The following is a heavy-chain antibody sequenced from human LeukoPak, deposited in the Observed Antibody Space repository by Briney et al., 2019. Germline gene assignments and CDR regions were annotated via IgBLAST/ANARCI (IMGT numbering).Heavy chain of an antibody. V-gene: IGHV5-51*01. J-gene: IGHJ4*02. Sequence: GESLKISCKGSGYSFTSYWIAWVRQMPGKRLEWMGIIYPGDSDTRYSPSFQGQVTISADKSISTAYLQWSSLKASDTAMYYCARGDYGDYRVFYTLFDYWGQGTLVAVSS. CDR3: ARGDYGDYRVFYTLFDY. CDR1: GYSFTSYW. D-gene: IGHD4-17*01. CDR2: IYPGDSDT.